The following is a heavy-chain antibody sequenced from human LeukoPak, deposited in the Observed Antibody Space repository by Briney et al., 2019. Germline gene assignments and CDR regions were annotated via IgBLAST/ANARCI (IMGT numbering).Heavy chain of an antibody. J-gene: IGHJ4*02. V-gene: IGHV3-21*01. CDR3: ARGLGLAGGDY. CDR1: GFTFSSYG. D-gene: IGHD3-16*01. Sequence: GGSLRLSCAASGFTFSSYGMSWVRQAPGKGLEWVSSISNSSSYIYYAGSVKGRFTISRDNAKNSLYLQMNSLRAEDTAVYYCARGLGLAGGDYWGQGTLVTVSS. CDR2: ISNSSSYI.